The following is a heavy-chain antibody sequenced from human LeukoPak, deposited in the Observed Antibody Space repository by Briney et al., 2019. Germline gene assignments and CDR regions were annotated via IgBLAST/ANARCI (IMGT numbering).Heavy chain of an antibody. CDR2: ISYDGSNK. D-gene: IGHD6-13*01. CDR3: AKGARQLARGNWFDP. V-gene: IGHV3-30*04. CDR1: GFTFSSYA. J-gene: IGHJ5*02. Sequence: PGRPLRLSCAASGFTFSSYAMHWVRQAPGKGLEWVALISYDGSNKNYADSVKGRFTISRDNSKNTLYLQMNSLRAEDTAVYYCAKGARQLARGNWFDPWGQGTLVTVSS.